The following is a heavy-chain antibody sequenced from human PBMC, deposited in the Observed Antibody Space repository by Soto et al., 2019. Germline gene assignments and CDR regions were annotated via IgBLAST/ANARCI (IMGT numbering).Heavy chain of an antibody. D-gene: IGHD6-13*01. V-gene: IGHV4-59*08. CDR3: ARRYSSSFDY. Sequence: SETLSLTCSVSGGSITSHYCSWFRQPPGKGLEWIGYIYYSGSTNYNPSLKSRVTISVDTSKNQFSLKLSSVTAADTAVYYCARRYSSSFDYWGQGTLVTVSS. CDR2: IYYSGST. J-gene: IGHJ4*02. CDR1: GGSITSHY.